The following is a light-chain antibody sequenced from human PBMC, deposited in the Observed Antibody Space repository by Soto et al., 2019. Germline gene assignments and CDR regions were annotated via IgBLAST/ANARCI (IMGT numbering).Light chain of an antibody. CDR1: SNDLGRYNY. Sequence: QSALTQPRSVSGSPGQSVTISCTGTSNDLGRYNYVTWYQQHPGEAPKLVMYDVAQRPAGVSDRLPGDKSGKTASLTISGLQADDEATYYCCSYAGSDALVFGSGTKVTVL. J-gene: IGLJ1*01. CDR3: CSYAGSDALV. V-gene: IGLV2-11*01. CDR2: DVA.